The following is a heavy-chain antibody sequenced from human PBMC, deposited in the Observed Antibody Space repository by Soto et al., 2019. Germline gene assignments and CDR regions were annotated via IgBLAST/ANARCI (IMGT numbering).Heavy chain of an antibody. CDR1: GYTFTSYD. Sequence: GASVKVSCKASGYTFTSYDINWVRQATGQGLEWMGWMNPNSGNTGYAQKFQGRVTMTKNTSISTAYMELSSLRSEDTAVYYCARVRFLEWLLYDCPFMYFRAKRTTVTVSA. J-gene: IGHJ6*04. CDR3: ARVRFLEWLLYDCPFMYF. V-gene: IGHV1-8*01. CDR2: MNPNSGNT. D-gene: IGHD3-3*01.